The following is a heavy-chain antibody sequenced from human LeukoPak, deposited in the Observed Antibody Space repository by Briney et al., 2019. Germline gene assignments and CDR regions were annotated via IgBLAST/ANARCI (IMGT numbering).Heavy chain of an antibody. CDR1: GFTVSSYY. CDR2: IYSGGST. CDR3: ARSYSNHLFGMDV. Sequence: GGSLRLSCAASGFTVSSYYMTWVRQAPGKGLEWASVIYSGGSTYYADSVKGRVAISRDNSKNTVFLQMNSVRAEDTAVYYCARSYSNHLFGMDVWGQGTTVTVSS. D-gene: IGHD4-11*01. V-gene: IGHV3-66*01. J-gene: IGHJ6*02.